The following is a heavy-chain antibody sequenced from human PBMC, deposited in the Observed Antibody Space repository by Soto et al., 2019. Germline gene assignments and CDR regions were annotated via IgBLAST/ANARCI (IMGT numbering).Heavy chain of an antibody. Sequence: PGGSLRLSCAASGFTFSSYAMTWVRQAPGKGLEWVSAISGSGDSTYYADSVKGRFTISRDQSKNTLYLQMHSLRAEDTAVYFCAKDPPWTVGPLAMDVWGQGTTVTVSS. V-gene: IGHV3-23*01. CDR1: GFTFSSYA. CDR3: AKDPPWTVGPLAMDV. CDR2: ISGSGDST. J-gene: IGHJ6*02. D-gene: IGHD2-2*01.